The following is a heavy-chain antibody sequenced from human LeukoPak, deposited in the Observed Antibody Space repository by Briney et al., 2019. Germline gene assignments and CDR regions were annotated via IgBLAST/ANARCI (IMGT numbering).Heavy chain of an antibody. CDR1: GYTITGYY. Sequence: ASVKVSCKASGYTITGYYMHWVRQAPGQGLEWMGWINPNSGGTNYAQKFQGRVTMTRDTSISTAYMELSRLRSDDTAVYYCAREKDIAVVPAPKGELDYWGQGTLVTVSS. D-gene: IGHD2-2*01. V-gene: IGHV1-2*02. J-gene: IGHJ4*02. CDR3: AREKDIAVVPAPKGELDY. CDR2: INPNSGGT.